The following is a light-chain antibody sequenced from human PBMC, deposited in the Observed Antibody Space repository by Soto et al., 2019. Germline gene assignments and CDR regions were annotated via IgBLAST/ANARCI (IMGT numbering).Light chain of an antibody. CDR2: DVS. CDR3: SSYAGSYTLV. CDR1: SNDVGGYNF. J-gene: IGLJ2*01. V-gene: IGLV2-11*01. Sequence: QSALTQPRSVSGSPGQSVTISCTGTSNDVGGYNFVSWYQQHPGKVPKLFIYDVSRRPSRVPDRFSGSKSGNTASLTISGLQAEDEADYYCSSYAGSYTLVFGGGTKLTVL.